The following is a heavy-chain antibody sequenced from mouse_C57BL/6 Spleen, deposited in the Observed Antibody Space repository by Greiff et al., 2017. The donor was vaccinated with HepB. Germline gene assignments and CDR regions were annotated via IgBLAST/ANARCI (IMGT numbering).Heavy chain of an antibody. CDR2: IDPSDSYT. CDR1: GYTFTSYW. D-gene: IGHD2-4*01. J-gene: IGHJ4*01. CDR3: AKMIPYAMDY. V-gene: IGHV1-59*01. Sequence: VQLQQPGAELVRPGTSVKLSCKASGYTFTSYWMHWVKQRPGQGLEWIGVIDPSDSYTNYNQKFKGKATLTVDTSSSTAYMQLSSLTSEDAAVYYCAKMIPYAMDYWGQGTSVTVSS.